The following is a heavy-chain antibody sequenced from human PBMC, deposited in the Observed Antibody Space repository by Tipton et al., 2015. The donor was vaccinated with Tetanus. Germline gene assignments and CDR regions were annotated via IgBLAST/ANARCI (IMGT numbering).Heavy chain of an antibody. J-gene: IGHJ4*02. CDR2: IGGVDSFT. Sequence: LSLTCAASGFTFSSYSMNWVRQAPGKGLECVSVIGGVDSFTGYADSVKGRFTISRDNSKNTLYLQMNSLRAEDTAVYYCAKGGTIMIWNYYFDSWGQGTLVTVSS. CDR3: AKGGTIMIWNYYFDS. V-gene: IGHV3-23*01. D-gene: IGHD3-16*01. CDR1: GFTFSSYS.